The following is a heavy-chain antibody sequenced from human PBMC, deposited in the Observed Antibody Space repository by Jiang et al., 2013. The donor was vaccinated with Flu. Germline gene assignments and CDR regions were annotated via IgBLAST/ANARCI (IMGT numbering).Heavy chain of an antibody. CDR2: IYHSGST. CDR3: ARLRVGDYDFWSGYGWFDP. J-gene: IGHJ5*02. D-gene: IGHD3-3*01. V-gene: IGHV4-30-2*01. CDR1: GGSISSGGYS. Sequence: GSGLVKPSQTLSLTRAVSGGSISSGGYSWSWIRQPPGKGLEWIGYIYHSGSTYYNPSLKSRVTISVDRSKNQFSLKLSSVTAADTAVYYCARLRVGDYDFWSGYGWFDPWGQGTLVTVSS.